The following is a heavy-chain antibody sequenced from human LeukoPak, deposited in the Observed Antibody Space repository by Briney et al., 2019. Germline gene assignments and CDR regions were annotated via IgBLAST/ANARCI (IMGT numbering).Heavy chain of an antibody. CDR2: IKQDGTEK. D-gene: IGHD6-19*01. V-gene: IGHV3-7*01. J-gene: IGHJ4*02. CDR1: GFTFSSHW. CDR3: ATIEAVRFHY. Sequence: GGSLRLSCADSGFTFSSHWMAWVRQASGKGLEWVANIKQDGTEKYYMDSVKGRFTISRDNAKNSLYLQMNSLRPEDTAVYYCATIEAVRFHYWGQGTLVTVSS.